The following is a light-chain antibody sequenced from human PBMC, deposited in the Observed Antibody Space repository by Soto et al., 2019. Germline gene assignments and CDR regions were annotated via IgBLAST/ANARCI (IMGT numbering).Light chain of an antibody. J-gene: IGLJ2*01. Sequence: QSVLRQPPSVSGAPGQRVTISCTGSSSNIGAGYDVHWYQQLPGTAPKLLIYGNNNRPSGVPDRFSDSKSGTSASLAITGLQAEDEADYYCQSYDSSLSVVFGGGTKLTVL. CDR1: SSNIGAGYD. CDR2: GNN. V-gene: IGLV1-40*01. CDR3: QSYDSSLSVV.